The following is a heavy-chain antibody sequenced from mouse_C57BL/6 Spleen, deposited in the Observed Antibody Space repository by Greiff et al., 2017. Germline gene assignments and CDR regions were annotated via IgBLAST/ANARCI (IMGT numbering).Heavy chain of an antibody. D-gene: IGHD2-2*01. CDR2: ISDGGSYT. CDR1: GFTFSSYA. Sequence: EVKLVESGGGLVKPGGSLKLSCAASGFTFSSYAMSWVRQTPEKRLEWVATISDGGSYTYYPDNVKGRFTISRDNAKNNLYLQMSHLKSEDTAVYYCAREGYVYDDWGYYAMDDWGQGTSVTVSA. V-gene: IGHV5-4*01. CDR3: AREGYVYDDWGYYAMDD. J-gene: IGHJ4*01.